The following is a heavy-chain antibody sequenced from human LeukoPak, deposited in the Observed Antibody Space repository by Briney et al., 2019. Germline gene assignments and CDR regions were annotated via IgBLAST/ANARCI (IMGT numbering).Heavy chain of an antibody. D-gene: IGHD3-22*01. J-gene: IGHJ6*02. CDR3: AKDRQEHCSGYTCSYGLDV. CDR2: ISGSGAST. V-gene: IGHV3-23*01. CDR1: GVTFSSYA. Sequence: GGSLRLSCAVSGVTFSSYAMAWVRQAPGKGLEWVSSISGSGASTYYADSVKGRFSISRDSSKNTLYLQMNSLRAEDTALYYCAKDRQEHCSGYTCSYGLDVWGQGTTVTVSS.